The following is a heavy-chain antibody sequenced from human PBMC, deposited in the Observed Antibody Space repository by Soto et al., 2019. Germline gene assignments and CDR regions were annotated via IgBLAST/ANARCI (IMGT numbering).Heavy chain of an antibody. Sequence: SATLSVTWTVCGGSIINFYWSWIREPLGPVLEWIGYVYYTGSTSYNPSLKRRVTFSADSSRGQFSLRLNSVTAADTAVYYCARTVLGPDLLADSFVDYYYYMDVWGQGTTVS. CDR3: ARTVLGPDLLADSFVDYYYYMDV. CDR2: VYYTGST. V-gene: IGHV4-59*08. CDR1: GGSIINFY. J-gene: IGHJ6*03. D-gene: IGHD3-9*01.